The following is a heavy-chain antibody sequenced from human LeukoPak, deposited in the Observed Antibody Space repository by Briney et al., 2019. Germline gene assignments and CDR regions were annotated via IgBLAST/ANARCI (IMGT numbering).Heavy chain of an antibody. V-gene: IGHV3-48*04. Sequence: PGGSLRLSCAASGFTFRIYGMNWVRQAPGKGPEWVSYISSGSDTIYYADSAKGRFTMSRDNAKNSLFLQMNSLRAEDTAVYYWARATRNGYDYWGQGTLVAVSS. J-gene: IGHJ4*02. CDR3: ARATRNGYDY. CDR1: GFTFRIYG. D-gene: IGHD5-24*01. CDR2: ISSGSDTI.